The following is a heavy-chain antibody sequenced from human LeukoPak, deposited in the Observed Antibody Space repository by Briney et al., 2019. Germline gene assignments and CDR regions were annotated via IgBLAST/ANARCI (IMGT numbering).Heavy chain of an antibody. CDR2: INPNSGGT. V-gene: IGHV1-2*04. CDR1: GYTFTGYY. CDR3: ARGEDIVVVPAGTFDP. J-gene: IGHJ5*02. D-gene: IGHD2-2*01. Sequence: ASVKVSCKASGYTFTGYYMHWVRQAPGQGLGWMGWINPNSGGTNYAQKFQGWVTMTRDTSISTAYMELSRLRSDDTAVYYCARGEDIVVVPAGTFDPWGQGTLVTVSS.